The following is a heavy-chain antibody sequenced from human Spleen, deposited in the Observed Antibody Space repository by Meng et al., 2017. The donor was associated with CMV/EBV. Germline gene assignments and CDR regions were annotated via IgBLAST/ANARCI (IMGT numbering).Heavy chain of an antibody. CDR3: ARGGASGGNNPFDL. V-gene: IGHV4-59*01. J-gene: IGHJ3*01. Sequence: GSLRLSCTVSGGSINSYYWNWIRQPPGQGLEWIGYIYYSGSTVYNSSLRSRVTISIGPSKKYFSLNLRSVTAADTAVYYCARGGASGGNNPFDLWGPGTMVTVSS. D-gene: IGHD1-26*01. CDR1: GGSINSYY. CDR2: IYYSGST.